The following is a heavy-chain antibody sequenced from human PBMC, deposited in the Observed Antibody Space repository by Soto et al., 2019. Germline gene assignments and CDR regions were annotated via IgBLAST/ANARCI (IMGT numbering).Heavy chain of an antibody. D-gene: IGHD6-19*01. CDR2: LSGSGTST. CDR3: AKATTNCGWFNPFDS. Sequence: EVQLLESGGGLVQPGGSLRLSCAASGFSFVNYAMNWVRQAPGKGLEWVSGLSGSGTSTYYADSVKGRFTISRDNSRDTLCLQMNSLTADDTAVYYCAKATTNCGWFNPFDSWGQGALVTVSS. J-gene: IGHJ4*02. V-gene: IGHV3-23*01. CDR1: GFSFVNYA.